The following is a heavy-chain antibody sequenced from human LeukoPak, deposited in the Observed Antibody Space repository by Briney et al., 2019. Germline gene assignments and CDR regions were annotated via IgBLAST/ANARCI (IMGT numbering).Heavy chain of an antibody. CDR2: FDPEDGET. CDR3: ATQQLVLEYYFDY. V-gene: IGHV1-24*01. Sequence: ASVKVSCKVSGYTLTELSMHWVRQAPGKGLEWVGGFDPEDGETIYAQKFQGRVTITEDTSTDKAYMELSSLRSKDTAVYYCATQQLVLEYYFDYWGQGTLVTVSS. J-gene: IGHJ4*02. D-gene: IGHD6-13*01. CDR1: GYTLTELS.